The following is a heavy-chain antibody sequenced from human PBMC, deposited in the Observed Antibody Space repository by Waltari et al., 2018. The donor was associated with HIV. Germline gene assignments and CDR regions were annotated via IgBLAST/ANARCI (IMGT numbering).Heavy chain of an antibody. V-gene: IGHV3-7*01. CDR3: AGGTGWLVTS. CDR1: GFTFRSFW. CDR2: IKQDGSEK. J-gene: IGHJ5*02. Sequence: EVQLVESGGGLVQPGGSLRLSCAASGFTFRSFWMTWVPQATGKGVEWVANIKQDGSEKLYVDSVKGRFTISRDNAQSSLYLQMNSLRAEDTAVYYCAGGTGWLVTSWGQGTLVTVSS. D-gene: IGHD6-19*01.